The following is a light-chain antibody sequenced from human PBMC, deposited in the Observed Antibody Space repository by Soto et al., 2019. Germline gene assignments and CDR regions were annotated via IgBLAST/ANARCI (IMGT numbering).Light chain of an antibody. V-gene: IGKV3-15*01. CDR1: QSVSSN. CDR3: QQYNNWWT. CDR2: GAS. Sequence: EIVMTQSPATLSVSPGERATLSCRASQSVSSNLAWYQQKPGQAPRLLIYGASTRATGIPARFSGSGSGTEFTLTIRSLQSEDFAVYYCQQYNNWWTFGQGTKVDSK. J-gene: IGKJ1*01.